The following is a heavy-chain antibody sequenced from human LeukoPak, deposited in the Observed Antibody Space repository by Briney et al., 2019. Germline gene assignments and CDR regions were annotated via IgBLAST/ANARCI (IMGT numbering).Heavy chain of an antibody. CDR1: GYTFTSYG. CDR2: ISAYNGNT. V-gene: IGHV1-18*01. J-gene: IGHJ4*02. D-gene: IGHD3-9*01. Sequence: ASVKVSCKASGYTFTSYGISWVRQAPGQGLEWMGWISAYNGNTNYAQKLQGRVTMTTDTSTSTAYMELRSLRSDDTAVYYCARASHYDILTGYYHFDYWGQGTLVTVSS. CDR3: ARASHYDILTGYYHFDY.